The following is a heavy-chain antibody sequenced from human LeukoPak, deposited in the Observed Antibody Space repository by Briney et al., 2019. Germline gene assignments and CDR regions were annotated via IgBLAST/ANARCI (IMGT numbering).Heavy chain of an antibody. D-gene: IGHD4-17*01. CDR2: IYTSGST. CDR3: ARTNYGTMY. Sequence: SETLSLTCTVSGGSISSVSYYWSWIRQPAGKGLEWIGRIYTSGSTNYNPSLKSRVTISVDTSKNQFSLKLSSVTAADTAVYYCARTNYGTMYWGQGTLVTVSS. V-gene: IGHV4-61*02. J-gene: IGHJ4*02. CDR1: GGSISSVSYY.